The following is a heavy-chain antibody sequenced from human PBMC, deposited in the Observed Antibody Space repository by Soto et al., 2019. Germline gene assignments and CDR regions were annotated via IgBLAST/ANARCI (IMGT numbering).Heavy chain of an antibody. Sequence: SETLSLTCTISGGSISSYYWSWIRQPPGKGLEWIGYIYYSGSTNYNPSLKSRVTISVDTSKNQFSLKLSSVTAADTAVYYCATVDTAMAFDYWGQGTLVTV. CDR2: IYYSGST. D-gene: IGHD5-18*01. J-gene: IGHJ4*02. CDR3: ATVDTAMAFDY. CDR1: GGSISSYY. V-gene: IGHV4-59*01.